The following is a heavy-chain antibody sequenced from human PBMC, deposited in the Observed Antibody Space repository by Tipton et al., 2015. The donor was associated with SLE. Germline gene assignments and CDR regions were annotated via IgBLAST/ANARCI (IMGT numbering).Heavy chain of an antibody. V-gene: IGHV1-3*03. D-gene: IGHD3-16*01. J-gene: IGHJ4*02. CDR3: ARDSPYRLFDS. Sequence: QLVQSGAEVKSPGASVKVSCMASGYSFTTYAIHWVRQAPGQRPEWMGRINPVNGNTKYSQDLKGRVTITRDTSASIVYMELRSLRSEDMAVYYCARDSPYRLFDSWGQGTLVTVSS. CDR1: GYSFTTYA. CDR2: INPVNGNT.